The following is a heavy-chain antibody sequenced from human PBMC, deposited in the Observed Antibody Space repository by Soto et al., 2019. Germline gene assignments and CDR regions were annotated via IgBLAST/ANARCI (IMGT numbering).Heavy chain of an antibody. V-gene: IGHV1-18*04. CDR1: GYTFTSYG. CDR3: ARERNWVGDTTGGED. J-gene: IGHJ4*02. CDR2: ISAYNGNT. D-gene: IGHD1-26*01. Sequence: SVKVSCKASGYTFTSYGISWVRQAPGQGLEWMGWISAYNGNTNYAQKLQGRVTMTTDTSTSTAYMELRSLRSDDTAVYYCARERNWVGDTTGGEDWGQGTLVTVAS.